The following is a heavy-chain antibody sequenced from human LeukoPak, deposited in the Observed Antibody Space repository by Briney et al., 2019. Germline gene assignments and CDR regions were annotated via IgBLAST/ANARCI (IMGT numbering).Heavy chain of an antibody. CDR1: GGSISSYY. D-gene: IGHD4-11*01. V-gene: IGHV4-59*01. Sequence: SETLSLTCIVSGGSISSYYWTWIRQPPGKGLEWIGYIYYNGNTSYNPSLKSRVTISVDTSKNQVSLKLSSVTAADTAVYYCARDVDRYSNLNWFDPWGQGTLVTVSS. CDR3: ARDVDRYSNLNWFDP. CDR2: IYYNGNT. J-gene: IGHJ5*02.